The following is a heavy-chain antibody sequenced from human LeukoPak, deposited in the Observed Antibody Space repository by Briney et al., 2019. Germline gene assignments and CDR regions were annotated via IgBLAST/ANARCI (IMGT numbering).Heavy chain of an antibody. D-gene: IGHD6-19*01. CDR2: IYYSGST. V-gene: IGHV4-59*12. CDR3: AGDGAMVAGTPYYYYCLDV. J-gene: IGHJ6*02. CDR1: GVSISSYY. Sequence: AETLCPSCTVSGVSISSYYWSWIRQAPGKGLEWIWDIYYSGSTNYYASLKSRVTISVVNSKNKFSLQLSSVTAADTAVYYCAGDGAMVAGTPYYYYCLDVWGQGTTVTVSS.